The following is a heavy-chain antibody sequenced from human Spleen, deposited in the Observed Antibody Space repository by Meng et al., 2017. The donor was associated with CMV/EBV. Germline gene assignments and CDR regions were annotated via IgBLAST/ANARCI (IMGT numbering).Heavy chain of an antibody. CDR2: ISYDGSNK. CDR3: ARGDSTKRPLDY. D-gene: IGHD2/OR15-2a*01. CDR1: AFTFISYA. J-gene: IGHJ4*02. V-gene: IGHV3-30-3*01. Sequence: CADSAFTFISYAMHWVRQAPGKGLEWVAVISYDGSNKYYADSVKGRFTISRDNSKNTLYLQMNSLRAEDTAVYYCARGDSTKRPLDYWGQGTLVTVSS.